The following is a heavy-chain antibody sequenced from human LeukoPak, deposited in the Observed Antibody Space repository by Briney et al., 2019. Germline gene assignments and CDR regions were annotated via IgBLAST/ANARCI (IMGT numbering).Heavy chain of an antibody. V-gene: IGHV3-33*01. CDR3: ARDGELPADY. D-gene: IGHD1-26*01. CDR1: AVTFSSEG. Sequence: GRSLRLSCAASAVTFSSEGMHWGRQAPGPGLEWVAVIWYDGSNKYYADSVKGRFTISRDNSKNTLYLQMNSLRAEDTAVYYCARDGELPADYWGQGTLVTVSS. CDR2: IWYDGSNK. J-gene: IGHJ4*02.